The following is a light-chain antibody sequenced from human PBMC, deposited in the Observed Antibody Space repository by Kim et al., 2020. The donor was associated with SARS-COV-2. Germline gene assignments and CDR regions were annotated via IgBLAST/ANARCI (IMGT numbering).Light chain of an antibody. Sequence: DIQMTQSPSSLSASVGDRVTITCRASQSISIYLNWYQQKPGEPPKFLIYAASSLQSGVPSRFSGSGSGRDFSLTISNLHPEDFGTYYCQQSYSTPLTFGGGTKVDIK. CDR2: AAS. CDR3: QQSYSTPLT. J-gene: IGKJ4*01. V-gene: IGKV1-39*01. CDR1: QSISIY.